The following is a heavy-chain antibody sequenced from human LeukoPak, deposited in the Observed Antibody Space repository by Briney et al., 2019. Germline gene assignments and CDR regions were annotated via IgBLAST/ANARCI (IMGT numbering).Heavy chain of an antibody. Sequence: VASVKVSCKASGYTFTSYYMHWVRQAPGQGLEWMGIINPSGGGTSYSQKFQGRVTMTTDTSTSTLYMELSSLRSEDTPVYYCASGAAAGTFSIGYWGQGTLLTVSS. CDR2: INPSGGGT. J-gene: IGHJ4*02. V-gene: IGHV1-46*01. CDR3: ASGAAAGTFSIGY. D-gene: IGHD6-13*01. CDR1: GYTFTSYY.